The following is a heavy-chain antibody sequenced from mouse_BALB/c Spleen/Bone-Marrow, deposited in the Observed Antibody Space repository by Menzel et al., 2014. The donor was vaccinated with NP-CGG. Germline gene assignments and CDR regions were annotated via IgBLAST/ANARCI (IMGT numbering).Heavy chain of an antibody. CDR2: INPDSNTI. CDR1: GFDFSRHW. CDR3: ARLGYYGSFAY. D-gene: IGHD1-2*01. Sequence: EVNVVESGGGLVQPGGSLKLSCAASGFDFSRHWMSWVRQAPGKGLEWIGEINPDSNTINYTPSLKDKFIISRDNAKNTLYLQMSKVRSEDTALYYCARLGYYGSFAYWGQGTLVTVSA. J-gene: IGHJ3*01. V-gene: IGHV4-1*02.